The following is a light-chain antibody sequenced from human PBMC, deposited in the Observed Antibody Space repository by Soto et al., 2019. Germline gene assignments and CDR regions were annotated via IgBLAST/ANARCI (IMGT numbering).Light chain of an antibody. V-gene: IGKV3-20*01. J-gene: IGKJ3*01. CDR3: QQYGSSPFT. CDR2: GAS. CDR1: QSVSSSY. Sequence: EIVLTQSPGTLSLSPGERATLSCRASQSVSSSYLAWYQQKPGQAPRLLIYGASSRATGIPDRFSGSGSGTDFTLTISRPEPEDFAVYYCQQYGSSPFTFGPGTKVDIE.